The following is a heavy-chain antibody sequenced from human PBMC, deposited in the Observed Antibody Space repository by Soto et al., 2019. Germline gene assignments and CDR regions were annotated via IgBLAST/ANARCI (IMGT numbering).Heavy chain of an antibody. D-gene: IGHD3-9*01. CDR3: ARVPLLHLTGYYFGGMDV. V-gene: IGHV3-33*01. Sequence: QVQLVESGGGVVQPGRSLRLSCAASGFTFSSYGMHWVRQAPGKGLEWVAVIWYDGSNKYYADSVKGRFTISRDNXKXTXXLQMNSLRAEDTAVYYCARVPLLHLTGYYFGGMDVWGQGTTVTVSS. J-gene: IGHJ6*02. CDR1: GFTFSSYG. CDR2: IWYDGSNK.